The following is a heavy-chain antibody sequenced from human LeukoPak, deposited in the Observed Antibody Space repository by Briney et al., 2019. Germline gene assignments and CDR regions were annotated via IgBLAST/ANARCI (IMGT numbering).Heavy chain of an antibody. CDR3: ARGGSMIVVVSPLKDAFDI. CDR2: IYHSGST. CDR1: GYSISSGYY. D-gene: IGHD3-22*01. J-gene: IGHJ3*02. V-gene: IGHV4-38-2*02. Sequence: PSETLSLTCTVSGYSISSGYYWGWIRQPPGKGLEWIGSIYHSGSTYYNPPLKSRVNISVDTSKNQFSLKLSSVTAADTAVYYCARGGSMIVVVSPLKDAFDIWGQGTMVTVSS.